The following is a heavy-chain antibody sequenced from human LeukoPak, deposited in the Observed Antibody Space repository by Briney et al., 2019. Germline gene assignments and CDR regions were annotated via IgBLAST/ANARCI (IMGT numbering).Heavy chain of an antibody. J-gene: IGHJ3*02. V-gene: IGHV3-30*04. D-gene: IGHD2-2*01. CDR1: GFTFSSYA. CDR2: ISYDGSNK. CDR3: ARPSCSSTSCYEGNAFDI. Sequence: GRSLRLSCAASGFTFSSYAMHWVRKAPGKGLEWVAVISYDGSNKYYADSVKGRFTISRDNSKNTLYLQMNSLRAEDTAVYYCARPSCSSTSCYEGNAFDIWGQGTMVTVSS.